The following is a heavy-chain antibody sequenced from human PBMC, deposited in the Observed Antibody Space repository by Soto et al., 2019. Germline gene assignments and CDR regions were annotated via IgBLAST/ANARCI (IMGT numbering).Heavy chain of an antibody. D-gene: IGHD3-3*01. J-gene: IGHJ3*02. CDR2: FDPEDGET. Sequence: QVQLVQSGAEVKKPGASVKVSCKVSGHTLTVLSMHWVRQAPGKGLEWMGGFDPEDGETIYAQKFQGRVTMTEDTSTDTAYMELSSLGSEDTAVYYCATHSRITILGVVTAGAFDICGQGTMVTVSS. V-gene: IGHV1-24*01. CDR3: ATHSRITILGVVTAGAFDI. CDR1: GHTLTVLS.